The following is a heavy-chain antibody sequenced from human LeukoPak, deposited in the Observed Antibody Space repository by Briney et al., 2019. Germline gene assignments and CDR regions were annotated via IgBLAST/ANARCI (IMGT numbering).Heavy chain of an antibody. V-gene: IGHV3-48*03. J-gene: IGHJ4*02. D-gene: IGHD3/OR15-3a*01. CDR1: GFTFSSYE. Sequence: GGSLRLSCAASGFTFSSYEMNWVRQAPGKGLEWVSYISSSGSTIYYADSVKGRFTISRDNAKNSLYLQMNSLRSEDTAVYYCARGPSGLTFTYFDYWGQGTLVTVSS. CDR3: ARGPSGLTFTYFDY. CDR2: ISSSGSTI.